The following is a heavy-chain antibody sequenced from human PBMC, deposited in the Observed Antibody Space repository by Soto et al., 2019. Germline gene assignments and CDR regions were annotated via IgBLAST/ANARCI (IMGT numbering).Heavy chain of an antibody. V-gene: IGHV3-7*01. J-gene: IGHJ4*01. Sequence: EVQLVESGGGLVQPGGSLRLSCAASGFSFGYYWMSWVRQAPRKGLEWLATIKLDASEKKYVDSVKGRFTLSRDNAKNTLYLQMDSLRVEDTAVYYCGRGSGYGSGASVSNYLDFWGRGTLVTVSS. CDR1: GFSFGYYW. D-gene: IGHD3-10*01. CDR2: IKLDASEK. CDR3: GRGSGYGSGASVSNYLDF.